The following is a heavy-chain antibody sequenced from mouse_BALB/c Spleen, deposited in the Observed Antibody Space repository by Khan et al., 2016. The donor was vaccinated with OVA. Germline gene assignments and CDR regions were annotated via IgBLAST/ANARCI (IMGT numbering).Heavy chain of an antibody. Sequence: QVQLKESGPGLVAPSQSLSITCTVSGFSLSRYNIHWVRQPPGKGLEWLGMIWGGGGTDYNSTLKSRLNISKDNSKSQVFLKMNSLQTDDTAIYYCARAYYRYDGYYAMDYWGQGTSVPVSS. J-gene: IGHJ4*01. V-gene: IGHV2-6-4*01. D-gene: IGHD2-14*01. CDR1: GFSLSRYN. CDR3: ARAYYRYDGYYAMDY. CDR2: IWGGGGT.